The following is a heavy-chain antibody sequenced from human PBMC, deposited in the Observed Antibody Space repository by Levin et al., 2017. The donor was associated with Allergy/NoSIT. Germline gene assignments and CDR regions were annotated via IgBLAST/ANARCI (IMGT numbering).Heavy chain of an antibody. CDR3: ARDWRYCSGGSCPKMAVYYYDGMDV. V-gene: IGHV3-21*01. J-gene: IGHJ6*02. D-gene: IGHD2-15*01. CDR1: GFTFSSYS. Sequence: GGSLRLSCAASGFTFSSYSMNWVRQAPGKGLEWVSSISSSSSYIYYADSVKGRFTISRDNAKNSLYLQMNSLRAEDTAVYYCARDWRYCSGGSCPKMAVYYYDGMDVWGQGTTVTVSS. CDR2: ISSSSSYI.